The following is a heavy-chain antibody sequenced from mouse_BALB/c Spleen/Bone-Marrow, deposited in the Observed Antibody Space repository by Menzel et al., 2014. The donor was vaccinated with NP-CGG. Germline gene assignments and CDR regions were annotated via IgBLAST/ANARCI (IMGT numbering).Heavy chain of an antibody. CDR2: IDPSDSET. CDR1: GYSFTSYW. Sequence: MQLQESGPQLVRPGASVKISCKASGYSFTSYWMHWVKQRPGQGLEWIGMIDPSDSETKLNQKFKDKATLTVDKSSSTAYLQLSSPTSEDSAVYYCARRDNAPFAYWGQGTLVTVSA. J-gene: IGHJ3*01. CDR3: ARRDNAPFAY. V-gene: IGHV1S126*01. D-gene: IGHD1-3*01.